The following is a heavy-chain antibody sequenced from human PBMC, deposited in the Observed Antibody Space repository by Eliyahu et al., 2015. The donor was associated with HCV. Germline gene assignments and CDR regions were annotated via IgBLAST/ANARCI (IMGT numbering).Heavy chain of an antibody. V-gene: IGHV5-51*01. Sequence: EVQLVQSGAEVKKPGESPKISCKGSGYSFSNHWIGWVRXLPGKGLEWMGFIYPSDSDTXYSPSFQGQVTISADKSISTAYLQWSSLKASDTAMYYCARRQSINGRTENWFDPWGQGTLVTVSS. CDR1: GYSFSNHW. D-gene: IGHD1-20*01. CDR3: ARRQSINGRTENWFDP. J-gene: IGHJ5*02. CDR2: IYPSDSDT.